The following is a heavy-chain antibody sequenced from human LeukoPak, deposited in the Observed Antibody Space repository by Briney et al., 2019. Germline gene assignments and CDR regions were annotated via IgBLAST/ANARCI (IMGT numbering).Heavy chain of an antibody. Sequence: SETLSLTCAVYGGSFGGYYWSWIRQPRGKGLEWIGEINHSGSTNYNPSLKSRVTISVDTSKNQFSLKLSSVTAADTAVYYCARGPYDFWSGYSYWYFDLWGRGTLVTVSS. J-gene: IGHJ2*01. V-gene: IGHV4-34*01. CDR2: INHSGST. CDR3: ARGPYDFWSGYSYWYFDL. CDR1: GGSFGGYY. D-gene: IGHD3-3*01.